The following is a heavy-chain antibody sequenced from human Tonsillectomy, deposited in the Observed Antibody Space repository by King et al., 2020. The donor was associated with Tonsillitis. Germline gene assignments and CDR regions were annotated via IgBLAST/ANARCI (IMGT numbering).Heavy chain of an antibody. Sequence: VQLVESGGCLVKPGGSLRLSCAAPGFIFSSYNMNWVRQAPGKGLEWVSSISSSSTYLYYADSVRGRFTITRDSAKNSLYLQMNSLRAEDTAVYYCASDSFDYFYGMDVWGQGTTVTVSS. V-gene: IGHV3-21*01. CDR2: ISSSSTYL. D-gene: IGHD3-3*01. CDR3: ASDSFDYFYGMDV. J-gene: IGHJ6*02. CDR1: GFIFSSYN.